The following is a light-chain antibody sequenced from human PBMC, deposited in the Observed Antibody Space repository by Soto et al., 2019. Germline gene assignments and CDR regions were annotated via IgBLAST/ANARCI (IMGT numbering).Light chain of an antibody. J-gene: IGKJ4*01. V-gene: IGKV1-39*01. CDR2: AAS. CDR1: QSISSW. CDR3: QQTYRIPLT. Sequence: HMTRYPSTLSASVGDRVTVTCRASQSISSWLAWYQQKPGKAPKLLIYAASSLQSGVPSRFSGSGSGTNFTLTISNLHPEDFATYSCQQTYRIPLTFGGGTKVDI.